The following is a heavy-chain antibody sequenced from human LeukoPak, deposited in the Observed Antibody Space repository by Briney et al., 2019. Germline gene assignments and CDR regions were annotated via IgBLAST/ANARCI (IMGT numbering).Heavy chain of an antibody. CDR3: AKSFGWGTPDCFDY. Sequence: PGGSLRLSCAAFGFTFTSHAMSWVRQAPGKGLEWVSGINNIGGSTYYADSVKGRFTISRDNSKNTLSLQMNSLRVEDTAVYYCAKSFGWGTPDCFDYWGQGTLVLVSS. J-gene: IGHJ4*02. D-gene: IGHD1-7*01. CDR2: INNIGGST. CDR1: GFTFTSHA. V-gene: IGHV3-23*01.